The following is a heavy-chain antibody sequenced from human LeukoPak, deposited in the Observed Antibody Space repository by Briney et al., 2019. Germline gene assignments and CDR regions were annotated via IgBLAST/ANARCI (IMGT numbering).Heavy chain of an antibody. V-gene: IGHV3-7*04. CDR2: IRQDGFQT. CDR1: GVTFSSYW. Sequence: GESLRLSCVDSGVTFSSYWMNSVRQAPGKGLEWLANIRQDGFQTYYADSVKGRFTISRDNTKNSLSLQVDGLRAEDTAVYYCARDGHATGSLDYWGQGTLVTVSS. CDR3: ARDGHATGSLDY. J-gene: IGHJ4*02. D-gene: IGHD3-9*01.